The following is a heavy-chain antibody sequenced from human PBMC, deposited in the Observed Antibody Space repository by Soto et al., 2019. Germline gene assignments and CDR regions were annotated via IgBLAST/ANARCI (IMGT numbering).Heavy chain of an antibody. CDR2: ITADGGGT. Sequence: EVQLLESGGGLGQPGGSLRLSCTASGFTFSSYIMNWVRQAPGKGLEWISTITADGGGTFYADSVKGRFTISRDNSKNTLYLQMDNLRAEDTALYYCAKDRGGSGRPEFDCWGQGTQVTVSS. V-gene: IGHV3-23*01. D-gene: IGHD6-19*01. CDR3: AKDRGGSGRPEFDC. J-gene: IGHJ4*02. CDR1: GFTFSSYI.